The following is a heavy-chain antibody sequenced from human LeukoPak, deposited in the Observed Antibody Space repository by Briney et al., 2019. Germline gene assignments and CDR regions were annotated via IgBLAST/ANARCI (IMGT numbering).Heavy chain of an antibody. CDR3: ARASPLYDTGDY. Sequence: GGSLRLSCAASGFTFSSYAMSWVRQAPGKGLEWVSYISSSSAIYYADSVKGRFTVSRDNAKNSLYLQMNSLRAEDTAVYYCARASPLYDTGDYWGQGTLVTVSS. J-gene: IGHJ4*02. CDR2: ISSSSAI. V-gene: IGHV3-48*04. CDR1: GFTFSSYA. D-gene: IGHD3-22*01.